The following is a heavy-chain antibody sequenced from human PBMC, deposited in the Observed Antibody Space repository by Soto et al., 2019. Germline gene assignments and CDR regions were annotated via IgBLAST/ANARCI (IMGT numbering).Heavy chain of an antibody. CDR1: GFSLSSSGLG. CDR2: VYWDDDR. D-gene: IGHD2-2*01. V-gene: IGHV2-5*02. Sequence: QISVKEAGPTLVKPTETLTLTCTVSGFSLSSSGLGVGWIRQTPEKALEWLALVYWDDDRRYSPALRNRLSITRDASRNQVVLTLTDVSPGDTGTYFCPHHGPAAFFDSWGQGIRVIVS. CDR3: PHHGPAAFFDS. J-gene: IGHJ5*01.